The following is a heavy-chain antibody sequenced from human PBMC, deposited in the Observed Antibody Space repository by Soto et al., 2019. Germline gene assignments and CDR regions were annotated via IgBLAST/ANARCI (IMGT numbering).Heavy chain of an antibody. CDR3: ARDWATVTSPEYFQH. J-gene: IGHJ1*01. D-gene: IGHD4-17*01. V-gene: IGHV1-18*01. Sequence: GASVKVSCKASGYTFTSYGISWVRQAPGQGLEWTGWISAYNGNTNYAQKLQGRVTMTTDTSTSTAYMELRSPRSDDTAVYYCARDWATVTSPEYFQHWGQGTLVTVSS. CDR1: GYTFTSYG. CDR2: ISAYNGNT.